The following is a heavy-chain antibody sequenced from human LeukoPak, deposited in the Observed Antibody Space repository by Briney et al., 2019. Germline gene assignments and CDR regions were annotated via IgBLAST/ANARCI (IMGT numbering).Heavy chain of an antibody. CDR2: INTKTGAT. CDR1: GYKFTDNW. D-gene: IGHD6-19*01. CDR3: ARVAVAGTNYYYYYMDV. Sequence: GASVKVSCKPFGYKFTDNWIHWVRQAPGQGLEWMGWINTKTGATNIAQKFQGRVTMTRDTSISTAYMELSRLRSDDTAVYYCARVAVAGTNYYYYYMDVWGKGTTVTVSS. V-gene: IGHV1-2*02. J-gene: IGHJ6*03.